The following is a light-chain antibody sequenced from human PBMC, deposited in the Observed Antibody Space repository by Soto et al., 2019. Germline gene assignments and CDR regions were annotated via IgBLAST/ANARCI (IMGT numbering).Light chain of an antibody. Sequence: EVVLTQSPGTLSLSPGERATLSCRPSQNVRSNFLAWYQQKPGQAPRLLIYGVSSRVTGIPDRFSGSVSGTDFTLTISRLEPEDFAVYYCQQYGTSPLTFGGGTKVEIK. CDR1: QNVRSNF. CDR3: QQYGTSPLT. V-gene: IGKV3-20*01. CDR2: GVS. J-gene: IGKJ4*01.